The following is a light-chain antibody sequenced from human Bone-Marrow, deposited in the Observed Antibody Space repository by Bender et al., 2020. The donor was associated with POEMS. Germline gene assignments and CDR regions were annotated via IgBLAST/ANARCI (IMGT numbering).Light chain of an antibody. CDR3: GTWDSSLSGGI. CDR1: SSDIGSNNF. Sequence: QSALTQPASVSGSPEQTITISCAGTSSDIGSNNFVSWYQQHPDKAPKLIIFEVFKRPTSISSRFSGSKSANTASLTISRLQAEDEADYYCGTWDSSLSGGIFGTGTEVTVL. CDR2: EVF. J-gene: IGLJ1*01. V-gene: IGLV2-23*02.